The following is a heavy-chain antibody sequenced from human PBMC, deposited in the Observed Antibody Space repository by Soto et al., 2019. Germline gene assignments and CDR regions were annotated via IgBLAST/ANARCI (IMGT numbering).Heavy chain of an antibody. D-gene: IGHD5-12*01. V-gene: IGHV4-61*01. J-gene: IGHJ5*02. CDR3: AKGDNLGPKTGYAFDP. CDR2: IYYSGST. Sequence: SETLSLTCTVSGGSVSSGSYYWSWIRQPPGKGLEWIGYIYYSGSTNYNPSLKSRVTISVDTSNNQFSLQLNSVTHEDTAVYFCAKGDNLGPKTGYAFDPWGQGIMVTVSS. CDR1: GGSVSSGSYY.